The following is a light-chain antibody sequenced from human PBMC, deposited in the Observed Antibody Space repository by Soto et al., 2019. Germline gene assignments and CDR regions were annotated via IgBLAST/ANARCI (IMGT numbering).Light chain of an antibody. CDR3: QQCKSYPRT. J-gene: IGKJ4*01. CDR1: QAITNN. V-gene: IGKV1-9*01. Sequence: DIQLTQSPFFLSASVGDRVTITCRASQAITNNLSWYQQKPGKPPNLLIYQESTIQSGVPSIFRGSKSGTQFTLTIDRLQPEDFATYYFQQCKSYPRTFGGGTKVEI. CDR2: QES.